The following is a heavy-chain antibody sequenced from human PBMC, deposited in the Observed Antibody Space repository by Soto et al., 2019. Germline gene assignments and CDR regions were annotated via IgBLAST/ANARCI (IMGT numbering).Heavy chain of an antibody. Sequence: ESGGGSVQAGGSLRLSCAASGITISNYPMSWVRQAPGKGLDWVSGISGSGDRTYYADSAMGRFTISKDISKNSLSLQLDSLGVEDTAVYFCVKDDGGYPSTAPHWGQGTLVTVSS. D-gene: IGHD3-22*01. CDR1: GITISNYP. J-gene: IGHJ4*02. V-gene: IGHV3-23*01. CDR2: ISGSGDRT. CDR3: VKDDGGYPSTAPH.